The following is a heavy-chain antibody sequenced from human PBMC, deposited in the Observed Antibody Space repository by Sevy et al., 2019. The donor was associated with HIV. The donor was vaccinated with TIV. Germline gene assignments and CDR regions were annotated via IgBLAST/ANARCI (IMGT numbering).Heavy chain of an antibody. J-gene: IGHJ5*02. CDR2: INHNGST. CDR3: ARSPPVVVVPGAPSWFDP. D-gene: IGHD2-2*01. Sequence: SETLSLTCAVYGGSFSGYYWSWIRQPPGKGLEWIGEINHNGSTNYNPSLKSRVTISVDTSKKQFSLKLNSVTAVDSAVYFCARSPPVVVVPGAPSWFDPWGQGTLVTVSS. CDR1: GGSFSGYY. V-gene: IGHV4-34*01.